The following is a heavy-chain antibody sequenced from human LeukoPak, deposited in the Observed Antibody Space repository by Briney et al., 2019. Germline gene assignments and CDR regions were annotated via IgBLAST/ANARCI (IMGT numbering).Heavy chain of an antibody. Sequence: ASVKVSCKASGYTFTSYGISWVRQAPGQGLEWMGWISAYNGNTNYAQKLQGRVTMTRNTSISTAYMELSSLRSEDTAVYYCARGEYYGSGSLSYYMDVWGKGTTVTISS. J-gene: IGHJ6*03. CDR2: ISAYNGNT. V-gene: IGHV1-18*01. CDR3: ARGEYYGSGSLSYYMDV. D-gene: IGHD3-10*01. CDR1: GYTFTSYG.